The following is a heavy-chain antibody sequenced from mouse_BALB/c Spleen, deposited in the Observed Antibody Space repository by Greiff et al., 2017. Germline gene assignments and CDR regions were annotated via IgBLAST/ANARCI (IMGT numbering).Heavy chain of an antibody. CDR2: INPSSGYT. CDR3: ARSGAIYYDYGFDV. J-gene: IGHJ1*01. D-gene: IGHD2-4*01. Sequence: QVQLKESAAELARPGASVKMSCKASGYTFTSYTMHWVKQRPGQGLEWIGYINPSSGYTEYNQKFKDKTTLTADKSSSTAYMQLSSLTSEASAVYDCARSGAIYYDYGFDVWGAGTTVTVSS. V-gene: IGHV1-4*02. CDR1: GYTFTSYT.